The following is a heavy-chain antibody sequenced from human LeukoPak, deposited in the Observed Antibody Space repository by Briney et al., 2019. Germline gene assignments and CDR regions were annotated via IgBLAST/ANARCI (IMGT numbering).Heavy chain of an antibody. Sequence: PGGSLRLSCAASGFTFSSYAMSWVRQAPGKGLEWVSAISGIGGSTYYADSVKGRFTISRDNSKNTLYLQMNSLRAEDTAVYYCARSNHGCHDYWGQGTLVTVSS. D-gene: IGHD4-11*01. CDR2: ISGIGGST. J-gene: IGHJ4*02. CDR3: ARSNHGCHDY. CDR1: GFTFSSYA. V-gene: IGHV3-23*01.